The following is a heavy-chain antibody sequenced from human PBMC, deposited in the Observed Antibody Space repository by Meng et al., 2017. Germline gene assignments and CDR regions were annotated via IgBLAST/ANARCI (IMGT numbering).Heavy chain of an antibody. CDR3: ARAVSSGWSRFAFDI. J-gene: IGHJ3*02. CDR2: INPNSGGT. Sequence: ASVKVSCKASGYTFTGYYMHWVRQAPGQGPEWMGWINPNSGGTNYAQKFQGRVTMTRDTSISTAYMELSRLRSDDTAVYYCARAVSSGWSRFAFDIWGQGTMVTVSS. CDR1: GYTFTGYY. V-gene: IGHV1-2*02. D-gene: IGHD6-19*01.